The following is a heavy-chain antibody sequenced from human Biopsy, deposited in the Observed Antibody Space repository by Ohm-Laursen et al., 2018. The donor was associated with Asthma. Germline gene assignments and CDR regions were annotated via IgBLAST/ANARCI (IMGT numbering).Heavy chain of an antibody. D-gene: IGHD2-2*01. J-gene: IGHJ4*02. CDR1: GGTFNTCV. CDR2: INSVFGTT. Sequence: GASVKVSCKSLGGTFNTCVIGWVRQAPGQGLEWMGGINSVFGTTTYPQKFQDRVTITADDSTSTVYMELSSLRSEDTAVYYCARKAGSCISRTCYSLDFWGQGTLVTVSS. V-gene: IGHV1-69*13. CDR3: ARKAGSCISRTCYSLDF.